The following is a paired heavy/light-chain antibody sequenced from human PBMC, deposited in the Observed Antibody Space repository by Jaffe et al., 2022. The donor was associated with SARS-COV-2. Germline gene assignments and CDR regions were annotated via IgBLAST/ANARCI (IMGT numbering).Heavy chain of an antibody. CDR1: GYRFTSNP. CDR3: ARDYGDAFDI. D-gene: IGHD3-16*01. J-gene: IGHJ3*02. V-gene: IGHV7-4-1*02. CDR2: INTDTGKP. Sequence: QVQLVQSGSELKRPGASVKISCKASGYRFTSNPINWVRQAPGQGLEWMAWINTDTGKPTFAQGFRGRFVFSLDTSVSTAYLQISSLKAEDTATYYCARDYGDAFDIWGQGTMVTVSS.
Light chain of an antibody. V-gene: IGLV2-14*01. Sequence: QSALTQPASVSGSPGQSITIYCTGTSSDIGGLNYVTWYQQYPGKVPKLIIYHVTNRPSGVSNRFSGSKSGNTASLIISGLQAEDEADYYCTSYTVFGTWLFGGGTKLTVL. J-gene: IGLJ3*02. CDR2: HVT. CDR1: SSDIGGLNY. CDR3: TSYTVFGTWL.